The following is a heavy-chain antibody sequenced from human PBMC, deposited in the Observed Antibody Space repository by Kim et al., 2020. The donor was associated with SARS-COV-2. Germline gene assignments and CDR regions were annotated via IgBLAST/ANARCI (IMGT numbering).Heavy chain of an antibody. CDR3: ATGFVLDGSLRPNYYYYYGMDV. D-gene: IGHD3-10*01. V-gene: IGHV1-24*01. J-gene: IGHJ6*02. CDR2: FDPEDGET. CDR1: GYTLTELS. Sequence: ASVNVSCKVSGYTLTELSMHWVRQAPGKGLEWMGGFDPEDGETIYAQKFQGRVTMTEDTSTDTAYMELSSLRSEDTAVYYCATGFVLDGSLRPNYYYYYGMDVWGQGTTVTVSS.